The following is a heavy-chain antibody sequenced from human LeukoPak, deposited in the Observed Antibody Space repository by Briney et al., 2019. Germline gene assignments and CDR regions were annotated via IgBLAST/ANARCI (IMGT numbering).Heavy chain of an antibody. CDR2: ISGGGGST. CDR1: GFTFTSYS. V-gene: IGHV3-23*01. J-gene: IGHJ4*02. CDR3: AKGGKWDVTPFDY. Sequence: TGGSLRLSCAASGFTFTSYSMNWVRHAPGRGLECVSTISGGGGSTYYADSVKGRFTISRDNSKNTLYLQVNSLRAEDTAVYYCAKGGKWDVTPFDYWGQGTLVTVSS. D-gene: IGHD1-26*01.